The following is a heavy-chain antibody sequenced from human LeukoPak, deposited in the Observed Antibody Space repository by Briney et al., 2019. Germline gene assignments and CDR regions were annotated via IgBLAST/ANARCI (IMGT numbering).Heavy chain of an antibody. D-gene: IGHD3-22*01. J-gene: IGHJ4*02. Sequence: VKVSCKASGYTFINYVISWVRQAPGQGLEWMGWISAYNGNTKYVQKLQGRVTMTTDTSTSTAYMELSSLRSEDTAVYYCATPGAITMIVGGFDYWGQGTLVTVSS. CDR2: ISAYNGNT. V-gene: IGHV1-18*04. CDR1: GYTFINYV. CDR3: ATPGAITMIVGGFDY.